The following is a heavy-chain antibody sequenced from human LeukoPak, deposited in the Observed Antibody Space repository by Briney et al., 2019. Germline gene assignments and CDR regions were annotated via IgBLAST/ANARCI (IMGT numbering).Heavy chain of an antibody. D-gene: IGHD2-2*01. Sequence: ASVKVSCKASGYTFTGYYMHWVRQAPGQGLEWMGWINPNSGGTNYAQKFQGWVTMTRDTSISTAYMQLSRLRSDDTAVYYCARDYARGSSPNYGMDVWGQGTTVTVSS. CDR1: GYTFTGYY. J-gene: IGHJ6*02. CDR2: INPNSGGT. V-gene: IGHV1-2*04. CDR3: ARDYARGSSPNYGMDV.